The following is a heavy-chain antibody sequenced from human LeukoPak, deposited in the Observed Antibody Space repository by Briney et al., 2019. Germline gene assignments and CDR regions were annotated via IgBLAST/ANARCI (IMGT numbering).Heavy chain of an antibody. CDR1: GFSLSTSGVG. Sequence: SGPTLVEPTQTLTLTCTFSGFSLSTSGVGVGWIRQPPGKALEWLALIYWDDDKRYSPSLKSRLTITKDTSKNQVVLTMTNMDPVDTATYHCALHMLAAATFNWFDPWGQGTLVTVSS. J-gene: IGHJ5*02. V-gene: IGHV2-5*02. D-gene: IGHD6-13*01. CDR3: ALHMLAAATFNWFDP. CDR2: IYWDDDK.